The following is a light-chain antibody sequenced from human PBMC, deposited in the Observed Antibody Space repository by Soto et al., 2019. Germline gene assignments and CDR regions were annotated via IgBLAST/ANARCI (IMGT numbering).Light chain of an antibody. CDR2: DVS. V-gene: IGLV2-14*01. CDR3: SSYTSSSTWV. J-gene: IGLJ3*02. Sequence: QPVLTQPASVSGSPGQWITISGTGTSSDVGGYNYVSWYQQHPGKAPKLMIYDVSNRPSGVSNRFSGSKSGNTASLTISGLQAEDEADYYCSSYTSSSTWVFGGGTKVTVL. CDR1: SSDVGGYNY.